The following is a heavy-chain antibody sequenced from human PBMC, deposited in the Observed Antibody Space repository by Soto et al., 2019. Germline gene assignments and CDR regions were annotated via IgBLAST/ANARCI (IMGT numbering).Heavy chain of an antibody. CDR2: IYPGDSDT. CDR3: ARLTGTLGADYYYGMDV. J-gene: IGHJ6*02. Sequence: GESLNISCKGSGYSFTLYWIGWVRQMPGKGLEWMGIIYPGDSDTRYSPSFQGQVTISADKSISTAYLQWSSLKASDTAMYYCARLTGTLGADYYYGMDVWGQGTTVTVSS. CDR1: GYSFTLYW. D-gene: IGHD1-20*01. V-gene: IGHV5-51*01.